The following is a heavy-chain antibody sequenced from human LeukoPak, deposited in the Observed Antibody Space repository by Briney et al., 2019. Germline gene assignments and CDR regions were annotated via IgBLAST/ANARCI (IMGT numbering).Heavy chain of an antibody. D-gene: IGHD6-25*01. Sequence: PGGSLRLSCAASGFTFGDYAMYWVRQAPGKGLEWVSGTNWSSDSIGYADSVKGRFTISRDNAKNSLYLQMNSLRGEDMALYYCAKSLTRGQRNAFDVWGQGTMVTVSS. CDR3: AKSLTRGQRNAFDV. CDR1: GFTFGDYA. V-gene: IGHV3-9*03. J-gene: IGHJ3*01. CDR2: TNWSSDSI.